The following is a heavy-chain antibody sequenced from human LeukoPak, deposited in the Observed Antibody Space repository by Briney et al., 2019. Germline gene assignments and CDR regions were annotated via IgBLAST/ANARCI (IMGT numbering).Heavy chain of an antibody. J-gene: IGHJ5*02. CDR2: IIPIFGIA. CDR3: ARGWAAAGTGNWFDP. CDR1: GGTFSSYA. Sequence: SVKVSCKASGGTFSSYAISWVRQAPGQGLEWMGRIIPIFGIANYAQKFQGRVTITADKSTSTAYMELSSLRSEDTAVYYCARGWAAAGTGNWFDPWGQGTLVTVSS. D-gene: IGHD6-13*01. V-gene: IGHV1-69*04.